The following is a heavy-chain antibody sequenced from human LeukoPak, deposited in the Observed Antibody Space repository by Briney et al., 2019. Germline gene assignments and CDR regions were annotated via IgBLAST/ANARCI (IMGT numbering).Heavy chain of an antibody. V-gene: IGHV3-23*01. D-gene: IGHD1-1*01. CDR1: GFTFSSYA. J-gene: IGHJ4*02. CDR2: ISGSGGST. CDR3: ARGTSPSYGFPRN. Sequence: PGGSLRLSCAASGFTFSSYAMSWVRQAPGKGLEWVSAISGSGGSTYYADSVKGRFTISRDNAKNSLYLQMNSLRAEDTAVYYCARGTSPSYGFPRNWGQGTQVTVSS.